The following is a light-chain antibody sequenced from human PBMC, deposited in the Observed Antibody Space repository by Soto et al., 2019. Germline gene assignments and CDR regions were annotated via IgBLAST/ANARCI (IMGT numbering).Light chain of an antibody. V-gene: IGKV3-15*01. CDR1: QSVSSY. CDR2: DAS. CDR3: QQYNNWWT. J-gene: IGKJ1*01. Sequence: EIVLTQSPATLSLSPGERATLSCRASQSVSSYLAWYQQKPGQAPRLLIYDASTRATGISARFSGSGSGTEFPLTISSLQSEDSGVDDCQQYNNWWTFGQGTKVDIK.